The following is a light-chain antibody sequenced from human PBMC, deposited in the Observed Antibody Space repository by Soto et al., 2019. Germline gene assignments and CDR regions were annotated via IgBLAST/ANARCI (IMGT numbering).Light chain of an antibody. Sequence: AIEMTQSPSSLSASVGDRVTITCRASQGIRNDLYWYQQKPGRAPKRLIYAASNIQTGVPERFSGSGSGTDFTLTINRLQPEDFATYYCLQKYFFPFTFGPGTKVDIK. CDR1: QGIRND. CDR2: AAS. V-gene: IGKV1-6*01. J-gene: IGKJ3*01. CDR3: LQKYFFPFT.